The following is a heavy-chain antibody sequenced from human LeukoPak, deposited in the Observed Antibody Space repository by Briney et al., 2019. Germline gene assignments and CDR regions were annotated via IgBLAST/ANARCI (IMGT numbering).Heavy chain of an antibody. V-gene: IGHV5-51*01. CDR2: IYPGDSDT. CDR3: ARRRDSGSYRGAVDDAFDI. J-gene: IGHJ3*02. D-gene: IGHD1-26*01. Sequence: GESLKISCKGSGYTFTTYWIGWVRQMPGKGLEWMGIIYPGDSDTRHSPSFQGQVTISVDKSISTAYLEWSSLKASDTAMYYCARRRDSGSYRGAVDDAFDIWGQGTMVTVSS. CDR1: GYTFTTYW.